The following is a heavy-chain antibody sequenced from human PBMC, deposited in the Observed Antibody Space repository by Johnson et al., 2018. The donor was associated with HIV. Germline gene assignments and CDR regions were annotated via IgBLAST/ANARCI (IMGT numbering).Heavy chain of an antibody. CDR2: IRYEGSNN. V-gene: IGHV3-30*02. J-gene: IGHJ3*02. D-gene: IGHD2-21*02. CDR1: GFTFSSYG. Sequence: QVQLVESGGGVVQPGGSLRLSCAASGFTFSSYGMHWVRQAPGQGLEWVAFIRYEGSNNYYADSVKGRSTSSRDNSKNTLYLQMNSLRAEDTSVYYCAKDIKRYCGGDCNDAFDIWGQGTMVTVSS. CDR3: AKDIKRYCGGDCNDAFDI.